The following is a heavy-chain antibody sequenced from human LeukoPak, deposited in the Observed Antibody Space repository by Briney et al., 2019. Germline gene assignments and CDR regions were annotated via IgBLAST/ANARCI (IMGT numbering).Heavy chain of an antibody. V-gene: IGHV3-33*08. D-gene: IGHD1-26*01. CDR2: IWYGGSNK. Sequence: GGSLRLSCAASGFTFSSYGMHWVRQAPGKGLEWVAVIWYGGSNKYYADSVKGRFTISRDNAKNSLYLQMNSLRAEDTAVYYCARTVVGATGDYWGQGTLVTVSS. CDR3: ARTVVGATGDY. J-gene: IGHJ4*02. CDR1: GFTFSSYG.